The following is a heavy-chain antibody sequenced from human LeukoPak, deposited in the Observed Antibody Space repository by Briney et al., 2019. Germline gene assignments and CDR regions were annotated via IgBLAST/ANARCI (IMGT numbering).Heavy chain of an antibody. D-gene: IGHD3-22*01. CDR1: GGSINSNSYY. Sequence: PSETLSLTCAVSGGSINSNSYYWAWVRQPPGKGLEWIGSIYYSGHTYYNPSLKSRLTFSVDTSKNQFSLNLSSVTAADTAVFYCARLANSFDSSGNHWSAFDIWGQGTMVTVSS. CDR2: IYYSGHT. CDR3: ARLANSFDSSGNHWSAFDI. J-gene: IGHJ3*02. V-gene: IGHV4-39*01.